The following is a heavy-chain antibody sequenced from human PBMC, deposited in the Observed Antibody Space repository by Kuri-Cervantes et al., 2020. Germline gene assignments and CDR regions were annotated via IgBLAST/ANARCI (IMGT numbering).Heavy chain of an antibody. D-gene: IGHD3-3*01. CDR2: IYSGGST. CDR3: AREPTTIFGVEIIHRASDI. J-gene: IGHJ3*02. Sequence: GESLKISCAASGFTVSSNYMSWVRQAPGKGLEWVSVIYSGGSTYYADSVKGRFTISRDNSKNTLYLQMNSLRAEDTAVYYCAREPTTIFGVEIIHRASDIWGQGTMVTVSS. CDR1: GFTVSSNY. V-gene: IGHV3-53*01.